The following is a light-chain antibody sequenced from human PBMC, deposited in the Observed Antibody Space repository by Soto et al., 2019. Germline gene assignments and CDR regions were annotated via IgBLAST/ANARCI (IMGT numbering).Light chain of an antibody. V-gene: IGKV3-15*01. CDR1: QSVSSN. J-gene: IGKJ5*01. CDR3: QQYNNWPPIT. Sequence: EIVMTQSPATLSVSPGERATLSCRASQSVSSNLAWFQQKPVQPPRLLIYSASTRATGIPARFSGSGSGTDFTLTISSLQSEDFAVYFCQQYNNWPPITFGQGTRLEIK. CDR2: SAS.